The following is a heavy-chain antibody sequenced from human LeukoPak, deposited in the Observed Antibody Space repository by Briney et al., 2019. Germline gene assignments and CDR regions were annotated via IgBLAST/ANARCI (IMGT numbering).Heavy chain of an antibody. Sequence: PGGSLRLSCAASGFTFSDYWMHWVRQVLGEGLVWVSRISGDGTKTAYAGSVKGRFTISRDNARNTLYLQMNSLRVEDTALYYCVKDIGGAVAGTFDYWGQGTLVTVSS. CDR1: GFTFSDYW. CDR3: VKDIGGAVAGTFDY. V-gene: IGHV3-74*01. J-gene: IGHJ4*02. CDR2: ISGDGTKT. D-gene: IGHD6-19*01.